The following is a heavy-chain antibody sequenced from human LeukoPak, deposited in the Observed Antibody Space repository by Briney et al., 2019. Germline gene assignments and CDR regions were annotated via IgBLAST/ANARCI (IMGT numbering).Heavy chain of an antibody. J-gene: IGHJ5*02. CDR3: ARDFWSGYPGILDP. CDR1: GGSISSSSYY. Sequence: SETLSLTCTVSGGSISSSSYYWGWIRQPPGKGLEWIGSIYYSGSTYYNPSFKSRVTISVDTSKNQFSLKLSSVTAADTAVYYCARDFWSGYPGILDPWGQGTLVTVSS. V-gene: IGHV4-39*07. D-gene: IGHD3-3*01. CDR2: IYYSGST.